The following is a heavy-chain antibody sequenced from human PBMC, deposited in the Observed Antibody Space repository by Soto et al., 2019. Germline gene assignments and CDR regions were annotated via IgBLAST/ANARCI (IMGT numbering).Heavy chain of an antibody. CDR3: ARDVGSGGYKRGFDY. V-gene: IGHV3-30*03. CDR2: ISHDGSNK. CDR1: GFTFSSYG. J-gene: IGHJ4*02. D-gene: IGHD3-10*01. Sequence: QVQLVESGGGLVQPGRSLRLSCAASGFTFSSYGMHWARQAPGKGLEWVAVISHDGSNKDYADSVKGRFTISRDNSKNTLYLQMNSLRAEDTAAYYCARDVGSGGYKRGFDYWGQGTLVTVSS.